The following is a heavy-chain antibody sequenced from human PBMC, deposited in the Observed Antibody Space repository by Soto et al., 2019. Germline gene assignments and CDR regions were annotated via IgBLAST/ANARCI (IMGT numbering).Heavy chain of an antibody. CDR1: GGSFSGYY. V-gene: IGHV4-34*01. D-gene: IGHD3-9*01. Sequence: SETLSLTCAVYGGSFSGYYWSWIRQPPGKGLEWIGEINHSGSTNYNPSLKSRVTISVDTSKNQFSLKLSSVTAADTAVYYCARGNKYYDILTGRTRYYYYGMDVWGQGTTVTVSS. CDR3: ARGNKYYDILTGRTRYYYYGMDV. J-gene: IGHJ6*02. CDR2: INHSGST.